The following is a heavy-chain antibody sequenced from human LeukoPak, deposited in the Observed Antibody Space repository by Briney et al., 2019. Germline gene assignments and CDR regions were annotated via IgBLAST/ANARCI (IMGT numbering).Heavy chain of an antibody. CDR3: ARRSPLRGDAFDI. CDR2: IYTGDSDT. J-gene: IGHJ3*02. Sequence: GESLKISCKGSGYSFTSYWIAWVRQMPGKGLEWMGIIYTGDSDTRYSPSFQGQVTISADKSISTAYLQWSSLKASDTAMYYCARRSPLRGDAFDIWGQGTMVPVSS. CDR1: GYSFTSYW. D-gene: IGHD3-10*01. V-gene: IGHV5-51*01.